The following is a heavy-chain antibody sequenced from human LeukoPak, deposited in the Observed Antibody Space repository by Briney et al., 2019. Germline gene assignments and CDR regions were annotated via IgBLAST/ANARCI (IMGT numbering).Heavy chain of an antibody. Sequence: GRSLRLSCAASGFTFSSYGMHWVRQAPGRGLEWVAVIWYDGSNKYYADSVKGRFTISRDHSKNTLYLQMNSLRAEDTAVYYCARGSGYSGYDAVDYWGQGTLVTVSS. CDR1: GFTFSSYG. V-gene: IGHV3-33*01. CDR3: ARGSGYSGYDAVDY. D-gene: IGHD5-12*01. J-gene: IGHJ4*02. CDR2: IWYDGSNK.